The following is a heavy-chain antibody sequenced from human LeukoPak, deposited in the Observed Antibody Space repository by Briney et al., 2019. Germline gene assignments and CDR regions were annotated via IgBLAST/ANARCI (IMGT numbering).Heavy chain of an antibody. CDR1: GDSVSSNSAA. D-gene: IGHD6-19*01. J-gene: IGHJ6*02. V-gene: IGHV6-1*01. CDR3: AREVAVATSYYYYYGMDV. CDR2: TYYRSKWYS. Sequence: SQTLSLTCAISGDSVSSNSAAWNWIRQSPSRGLEWLGRTYYRSKWYSYYAPSVKSRITINPDTSKNQFSLQLNSVTPEDTAVYYCAREVAVATSYYYYYGMDVWGQGTTVTVSS.